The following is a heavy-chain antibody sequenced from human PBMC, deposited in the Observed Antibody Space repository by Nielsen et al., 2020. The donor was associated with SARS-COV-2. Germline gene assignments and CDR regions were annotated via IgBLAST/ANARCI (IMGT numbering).Heavy chain of an antibody. CDR3: ARDQDRFVVWSAYPFDI. D-gene: IGHD2-8*01. J-gene: IGHJ3*02. Sequence: GESLKISCAASGFTFSSYAMHWVRQAPGKGLEWVAVISYDGSNKYYADSVKGRFTISRDNSKNTLYLQMNSLRAEDTAVYYCARDQDRFVVWSAYPFDIWGQGTMVTVSS. V-gene: IGHV3-30*04. CDR1: GFTFSSYA. CDR2: ISYDGSNK.